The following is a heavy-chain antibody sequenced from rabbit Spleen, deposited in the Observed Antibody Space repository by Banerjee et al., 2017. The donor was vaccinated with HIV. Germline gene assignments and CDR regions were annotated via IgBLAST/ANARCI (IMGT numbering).Heavy chain of an antibody. Sequence: QQQLEESGGGLVKPGGTLTLTCKASGIDFNSYYYMCWVRQAPGKGLDLIACIYTGGSGGVYYASWTKGRFTISKTSSTTVTLQMTGLTAADTATYFCGRSSDAGYAAYGYGFNLWGQGTLVTVS. CDR3: GRSSDAGYAAYGYGFNL. CDR2: IYTGGSGGV. CDR1: GIDFNSYYY. J-gene: IGHJ4*01. D-gene: IGHD3-1*01. V-gene: IGHV1S45*01.